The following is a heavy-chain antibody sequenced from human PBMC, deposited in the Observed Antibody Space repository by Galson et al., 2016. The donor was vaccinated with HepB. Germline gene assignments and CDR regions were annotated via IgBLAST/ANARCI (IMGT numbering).Heavy chain of an antibody. CDR2: DSMDGRRK. Sequence: SLRLSCAASGYALRNYGMHWVRQAPGKGLEWVAADSMDGRRKFYADPVKGRFTISRDNSNNMLFLQMSSLRADDTAVYYCAKRHEYCPPVGCSVDYWGQGTLVSVSS. J-gene: IGHJ4*02. V-gene: IGHV3-30*18. CDR1: GYALRNYG. D-gene: IGHD2/OR15-2a*01. CDR3: AKRHEYCPPVGCSVDY.